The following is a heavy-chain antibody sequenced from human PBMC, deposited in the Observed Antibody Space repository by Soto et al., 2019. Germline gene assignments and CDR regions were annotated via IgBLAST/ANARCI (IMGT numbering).Heavy chain of an antibody. CDR3: ARAGQYYDSSGYVN. CDR2: ISFYNGNT. V-gene: IGHV1-18*01. D-gene: IGHD3-22*01. CDR1: GSSFATSA. Sequence: QVKLVQSGTEVKKPGASLKVSAKASGSSFATSANSWVRQAPGQGLEWMGWISFYNGNTNYDQKLHDRVTMTTDTSTTTAYLELRSLRSDDTAVYYCARAGQYYDSSGYVNWGQGTLVTVSS. J-gene: IGHJ4*02.